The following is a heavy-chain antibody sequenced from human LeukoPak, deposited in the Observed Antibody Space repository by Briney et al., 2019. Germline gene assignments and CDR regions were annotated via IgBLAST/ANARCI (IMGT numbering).Heavy chain of an antibody. CDR3: ARGSRALILAPAGSDY. D-gene: IGHD2-15*01. V-gene: IGHV1-69*13. CDR2: IIPIFGTA. CDR1: GGTFSSYA. Sequence: GASVTVSCKASGGTFSSYAISWVRQAPGQGLEWMGGIIPIFGTANYAQKFQGRVTITADESTSTAYMELSSLRSEDTAVYYCARGSRALILAPAGSDYWGQGTLVTVSS. J-gene: IGHJ4*02.